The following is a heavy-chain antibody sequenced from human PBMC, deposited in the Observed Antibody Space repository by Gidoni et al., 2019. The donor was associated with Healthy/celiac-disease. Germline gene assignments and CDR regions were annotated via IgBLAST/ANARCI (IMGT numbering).Heavy chain of an antibody. CDR3: ARDRGVVVPAANGLNWFDP. V-gene: IGHV1-2*02. CDR2: INPNSGGT. Sequence: QVQLVQSGAEVKKPGASVKVSCKASGYTFTGYYMHWVRQAPGQGLEWMGWINPNSGGTNYAQKFQGRVTMTRDTSISTAYMELSRLRSDDTAVYYCARDRGVVVPAANGLNWFDPWGQGTLVTVSS. D-gene: IGHD2-2*01. J-gene: IGHJ5*02. CDR1: GYTFTGYY.